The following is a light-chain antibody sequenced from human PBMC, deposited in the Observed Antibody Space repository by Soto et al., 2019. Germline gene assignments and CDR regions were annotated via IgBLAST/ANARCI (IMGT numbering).Light chain of an antibody. CDR3: SSYTGSNTPVV. V-gene: IGLV2-14*01. CDR2: DVS. J-gene: IGLJ2*01. Sequence: QSALTQPASVSGSPGQSITISCTGTSSDVGGYNYVSWYQQHPGKAPNLIIFDVSNRPSGVSNRFSGSKSGNSASLTISGLQAEDEADYYCSSYTGSNTPVVFGGGTKAHRP. CDR1: SSDVGGYNY.